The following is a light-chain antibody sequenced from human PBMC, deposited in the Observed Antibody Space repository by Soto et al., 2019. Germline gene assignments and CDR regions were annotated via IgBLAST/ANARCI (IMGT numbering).Light chain of an antibody. Sequence: DIRMTQSPSTLSASVGDRVTITCRASQSISSWLAWYQQKPGKAPKLLIYDASTLESGVPSRFSGSGSGTEFTLTISSLQPDDFVIYYCQQYNSYPWTFGQGTKVDIK. J-gene: IGKJ1*01. CDR3: QQYNSYPWT. V-gene: IGKV1-5*01. CDR2: DAS. CDR1: QSISSW.